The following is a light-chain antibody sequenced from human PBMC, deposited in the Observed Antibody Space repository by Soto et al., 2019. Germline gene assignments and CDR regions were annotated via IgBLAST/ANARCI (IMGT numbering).Light chain of an antibody. CDR1: SSDVGTYNL. CDR2: EGS. V-gene: IGLV2-23*01. Sequence: QSSLTQPASVSGSPGRSITISCAGTSSDVGTYNLVSWYQQRPGKAPKLMIYEGSKRPSGVSNRFSGSKSGNTASLTISGLQAEDEADYYCCSYAGSITYVFGTGTKVTVL. CDR3: CSYAGSITYV. J-gene: IGLJ1*01.